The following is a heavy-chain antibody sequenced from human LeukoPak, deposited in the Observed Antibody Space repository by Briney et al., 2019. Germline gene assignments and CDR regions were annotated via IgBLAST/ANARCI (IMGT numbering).Heavy chain of an antibody. CDR1: GFTFSSRS. CDR2: ISSSSSTI. Sequence: GGSLRLSCAASGFTFSSRSMNWVRQAPGKGLEWVSYISSSSSTIYYADSVKGRFTISRDNAKNSLYLQMNSLRAEDTAVYYCARGAYYYEDWGQGTLVTVSS. J-gene: IGHJ4*02. CDR3: ARGAYYYED. V-gene: IGHV3-48*01. D-gene: IGHD3-22*01.